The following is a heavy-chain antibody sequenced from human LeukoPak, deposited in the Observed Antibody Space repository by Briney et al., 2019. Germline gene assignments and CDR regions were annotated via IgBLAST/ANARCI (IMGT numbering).Heavy chain of an antibody. Sequence: GASVKVSCKASGYTSTGYYMHWVRQAPGQGLEWMGLINPNSGGTNYAQKFQGWVTMTRDTSISTAYMELSSLRSEDTAVYYCARDPGYSSGWYAGYFDYWGQGTLVTVSS. V-gene: IGHV1-2*04. CDR3: ARDPGYSSGWYAGYFDY. CDR2: INPNSGGT. J-gene: IGHJ4*02. CDR1: GYTSTGYY. D-gene: IGHD6-19*01.